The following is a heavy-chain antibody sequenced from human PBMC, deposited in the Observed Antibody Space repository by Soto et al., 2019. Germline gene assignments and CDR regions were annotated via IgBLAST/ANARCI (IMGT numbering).Heavy chain of an antibody. CDR3: AREVVVAATHYGMDV. Sequence: QVQLVQSGAEVKKPGASVKVSCKASGYTFTSYGISWVRQAPGQGLERMGWISAYNGNTNYAQKLQGRVTMTTDTSTSRAYMELRSLRSDDTAVYYCAREVVVAATHYGMDVWGQGTTVTVSS. CDR1: GYTFTSYG. D-gene: IGHD2-15*01. CDR2: ISAYNGNT. J-gene: IGHJ6*02. V-gene: IGHV1-18*01.